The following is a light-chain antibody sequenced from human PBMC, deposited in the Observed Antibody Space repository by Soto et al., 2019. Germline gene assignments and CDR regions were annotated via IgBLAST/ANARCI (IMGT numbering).Light chain of an antibody. V-gene: IGKV1-12*01. CDR1: QGISSW. Sequence: IQLTKSPSSLSASIGDRFTITFRASQGISSWLAWYQQKPGKAPKVLIYAASSLQSEVPSRFSGSGSGTDFTLTISSLQPEDSATYYCQQANNFPITFGQGTRLENK. CDR3: QQANNFPIT. CDR2: AAS. J-gene: IGKJ5*01.